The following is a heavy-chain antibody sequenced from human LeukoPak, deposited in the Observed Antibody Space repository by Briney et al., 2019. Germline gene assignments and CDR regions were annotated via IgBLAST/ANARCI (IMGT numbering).Heavy chain of an antibody. CDR1: GGSISSSSYY. J-gene: IGHJ4*02. Sequence: SETLSLTCTVSGGSISSSSYYWGWIRQPPGKGLEWIGSIYYSGSTYYNPSLKSRVTISVDTSKDQLSLKLSSVTAADTAVYYCASARTSSRSWFTFDYWSQGILVTVSS. CDR3: ASARTSSRSWFTFDY. V-gene: IGHV4-39*01. D-gene: IGHD6-13*01. CDR2: IYYSGST.